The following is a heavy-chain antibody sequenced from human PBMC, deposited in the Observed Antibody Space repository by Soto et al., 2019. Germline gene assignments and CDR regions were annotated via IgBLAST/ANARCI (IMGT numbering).Heavy chain of an antibody. CDR1: GFTFSSYA. Sequence: GGSLRLSCSASGFTFSSYAMHWVRQAPGKGLEWVSAISGSGGSTYYADSVKGRFTISRDNSKNTLYLQMNSLRADDTAVYYCAKDHPVQHYFDYWGQGTLVTVSS. J-gene: IGHJ4*02. V-gene: IGHV3-23*01. CDR3: AKDHPVQHYFDY. CDR2: ISGSGGST. D-gene: IGHD2-2*01.